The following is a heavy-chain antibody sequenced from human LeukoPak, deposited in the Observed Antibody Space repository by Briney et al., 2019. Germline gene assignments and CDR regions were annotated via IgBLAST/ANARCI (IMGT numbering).Heavy chain of an antibody. Sequence: SETLSLTCAVYGGSFSGYYWSWIRQPPGKGLEWIGEINHSGSTNYNPSLKSRVTISVDTSKNQFSLKLSSVTAADTAVYYCASGYCSGGSCYERYFDYWGQGTLVTVSS. CDR1: GGSFSGYY. CDR3: ASGYCSGGSCYERYFDY. J-gene: IGHJ4*02. D-gene: IGHD2-15*01. V-gene: IGHV4-34*01. CDR2: INHSGST.